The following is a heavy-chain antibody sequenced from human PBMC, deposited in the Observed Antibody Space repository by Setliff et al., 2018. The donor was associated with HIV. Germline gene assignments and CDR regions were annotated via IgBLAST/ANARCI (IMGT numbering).Heavy chain of an antibody. CDR2: ISGSSSSI. Sequence: GGSLRLSCAASGFTFSSHAMSWVRQAPGKGLEWVSSISGSSSSIYYADSVKGRFTISRDNSKNTLYVQMNSLRAEDTAVYYCARHDVVRGAIDNWGQGTLVTVSS. D-gene: IGHD3-10*01. CDR3: ARHDVVRGAIDN. V-gene: IGHV3-23*01. CDR1: GFTFSSHA. J-gene: IGHJ4*02.